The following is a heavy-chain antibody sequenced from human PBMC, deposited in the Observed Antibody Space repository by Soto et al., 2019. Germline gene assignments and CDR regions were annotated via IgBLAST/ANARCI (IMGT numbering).Heavy chain of an antibody. CDR3: AHKGCRGAGMDV. V-gene: IGHV2-5*02. D-gene: IGHD2-15*01. J-gene: IGHJ6*02. Sequence: QITLKESGPTLVKPTQTLTLTCTFSGFSVSTSGVGVAWIRQSPGKALEWLALIYWDNDKRYSPFLQSRVTITKDTAKNQVVLTMTNMDPVDKATYYCAHKGCRGAGMDVWGQGTTVTVSS. CDR2: IYWDNDK. CDR1: GFSVSTSGVG.